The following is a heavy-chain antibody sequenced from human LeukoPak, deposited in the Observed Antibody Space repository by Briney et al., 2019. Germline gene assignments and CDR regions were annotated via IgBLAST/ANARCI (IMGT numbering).Heavy chain of an antibody. CDR1: GFTFSSYA. CDR2: IRGSGGST. V-gene: IGHV3-23*01. Sequence: GGSLRLSCAASGFTFSSYAMSWVRQSPGKGLEWVSAIRGSGGSTYYADSVKGRFTISRDNSRNTLFLQMNSLRAEDTAVYYCAKVRSDYYDILTGNYNPLFDYWGQGTLVTVSS. D-gene: IGHD3-9*01. CDR3: AKVRSDYYDILTGNYNPLFDY. J-gene: IGHJ4*02.